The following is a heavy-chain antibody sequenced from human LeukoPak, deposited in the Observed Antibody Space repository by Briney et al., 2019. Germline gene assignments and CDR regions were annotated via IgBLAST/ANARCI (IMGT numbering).Heavy chain of an antibody. CDR3: AKETSDHGY. J-gene: IGHJ4*02. Sequence: GGSLRLSCAASGLTFSNYAMSWVRQAPGKGLEWVSTITSSGGGTYYADSVKGRFTISRDNSKNTLSLQMNSLRAEDSAVYYCAKETSDHGYWGQGTLVTVSS. V-gene: IGHV3-23*01. CDR1: GLTFSNYA. CDR2: ITSSGGGT. D-gene: IGHD6-6*01.